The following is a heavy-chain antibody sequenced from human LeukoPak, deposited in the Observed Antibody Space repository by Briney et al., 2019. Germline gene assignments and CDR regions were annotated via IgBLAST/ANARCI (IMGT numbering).Heavy chain of an antibody. V-gene: IGHV3-23*01. D-gene: IGHD3-22*01. CDR3: AKVDYYDSSGYYSTHDAFDI. Sequence: GSLRLSCAASGFTFSSYAMSWVRQAPGKGLEWVSAISGSGGSTYYADSVKGRFTISRDNSKNTLYLQMNSLRAEDTAVYYCAKVDYYDSSGYYSTHDAFDIWGQGTMVTVSS. CDR1: GFTFSSYA. J-gene: IGHJ3*02. CDR2: ISGSGGST.